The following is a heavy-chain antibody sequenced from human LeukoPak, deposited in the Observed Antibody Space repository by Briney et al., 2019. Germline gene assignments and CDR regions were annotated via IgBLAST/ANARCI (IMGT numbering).Heavy chain of an antibody. CDR1: GFTFGDYA. CDR2: IRSKAYGGTT. CDR3: TRDYDILTGYNDY. Sequence: GGSLRLSCTASGFTFGDYAMSWFRQAPGKGLEWVGFIRSKAYGGTTEYAASVKGRFTISRDDSKSIAYLQMNSLKTEDTAVYYCTRDYDILTGYNDYRGQGTLVTVSS. J-gene: IGHJ4*02. V-gene: IGHV3-49*03. D-gene: IGHD3-9*01.